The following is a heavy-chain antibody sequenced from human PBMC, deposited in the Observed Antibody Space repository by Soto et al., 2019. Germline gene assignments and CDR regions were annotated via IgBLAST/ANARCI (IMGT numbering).Heavy chain of an antibody. J-gene: IGHJ4*02. CDR3: AKLREDIVVVVAATRRGNYFDY. Sequence: GGSLRLSCAASGFTFSSYAMSWVRQAPGKGLEWVSAISGSGGSTYYADSVKGRFTISRDNSKNTLYLQMNSLRAEDTAVYYCAKLREDIVVVVAATRRGNYFDYWGQGTLVTVSS. CDR1: GFTFSSYA. CDR2: ISGSGGST. V-gene: IGHV3-23*01. D-gene: IGHD2-15*01.